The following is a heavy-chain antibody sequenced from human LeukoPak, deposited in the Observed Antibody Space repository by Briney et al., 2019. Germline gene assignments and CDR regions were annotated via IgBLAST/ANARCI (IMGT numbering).Heavy chain of an antibody. V-gene: IGHV3-7*01. D-gene: IGHD3-22*01. CDR3: AGGVSEYYYDSSGYPDY. Sequence: GGCLRLSCLGSGFNFRYFWMSWVRQAPGKGLEWVANINHDGRETYYADSVKGRFIISRDNAKDSLYLQMNSLRAEDAAVYYCAGGVSEYYYDSSGYPDYWGQGTLVTVSS. J-gene: IGHJ4*02. CDR2: INHDGRET. CDR1: GFNFRYFW.